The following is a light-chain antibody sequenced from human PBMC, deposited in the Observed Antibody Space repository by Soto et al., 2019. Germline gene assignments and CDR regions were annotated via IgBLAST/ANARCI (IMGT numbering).Light chain of an antibody. CDR3: QQYGTYPGFP. J-gene: IGKJ3*01. V-gene: IGKV3-20*01. CDR2: SAS. CDR1: QSVSYY. Sequence: ELVLTQSPGTLSLSPGEGATLSCRTSQSVSYYLAWYQQKPGQAHRLRNYSASSRATAIPVRFSGSGSGTGFTLTSSGREPEESAVYYCQQYGTYPGFPFGPGTKVDIK.